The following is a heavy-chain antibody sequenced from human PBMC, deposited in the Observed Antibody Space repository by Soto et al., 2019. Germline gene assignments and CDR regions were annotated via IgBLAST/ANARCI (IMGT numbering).Heavy chain of an antibody. CDR3: ARDAWLAARGYYYYGTDV. CDR2: ISNDGTNK. D-gene: IGHD6-6*01. Sequence: QVQLVESGGGVVHPGRSLRISCTAPGFTFSDYAMHWVRQAPGKGLEWVAVISNDGTNKYYADSVKGRFTISRDNSKNTLYLQMDNLRAEDTAMYYCARDAWLAARGYYYYGTDVWGQGTTVTVSS. J-gene: IGHJ6*02. CDR1: GFTFSDYA. V-gene: IGHV3-30-3*01.